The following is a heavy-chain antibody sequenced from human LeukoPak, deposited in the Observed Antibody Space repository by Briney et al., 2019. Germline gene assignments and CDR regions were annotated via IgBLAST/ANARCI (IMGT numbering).Heavy chain of an antibody. J-gene: IGHJ6*03. CDR3: ARDRRYYYYMDV. V-gene: IGHV3-74*01. Sequence: GGSLRLSCAASGFTFSSCWMHWVRQAPGKGLVWVSRINSDGSSTSYADSVKGRFTISRDNAKNTLYLQMNSLRPEDTAVYYCARDRRYYYYMDVWGKGTTVTVSS. CDR2: INSDGSST. CDR1: GFTFSSCW.